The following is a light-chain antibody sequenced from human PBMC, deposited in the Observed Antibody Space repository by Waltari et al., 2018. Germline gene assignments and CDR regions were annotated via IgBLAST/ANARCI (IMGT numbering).Light chain of an antibody. J-gene: IGLJ1*01. V-gene: IGLV2-14*03. CDR2: YVT. CDR3: ASFIDGRTFV. Sequence: SPPTQPASVSGSPGQSITASSPGSNLTFVASHYLSWYQQLPGKPPKLIIFYVTNRPSGVSNRFSGSKSGNTASLTISGLRAEDQADYYCASFIDGRTFVFGTGTRVTVL. CDR1: NLTFVASHY.